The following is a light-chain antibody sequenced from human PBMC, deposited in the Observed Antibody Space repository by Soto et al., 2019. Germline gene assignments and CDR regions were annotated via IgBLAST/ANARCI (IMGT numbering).Light chain of an antibody. CDR3: CSYAGSYSHVA. Sequence: QSALTQPRSVSGSPGQSVTISCTGTSSDVGYYKYVSWYQQHPGKAPKVMIYDVSKRPSGVPDRFSGSKSGNTASLTISGLQAEDEADYYCCSYAGSYSHVAFGGGTKVTVL. CDR2: DVS. V-gene: IGLV2-11*01. CDR1: SSDVGYYKY. J-gene: IGLJ2*01.